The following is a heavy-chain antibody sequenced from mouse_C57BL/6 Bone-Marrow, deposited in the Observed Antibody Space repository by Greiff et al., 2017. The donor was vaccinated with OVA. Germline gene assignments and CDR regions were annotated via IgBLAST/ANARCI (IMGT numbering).Heavy chain of an antibody. CDR2: IHPNSGST. V-gene: IGHV1-64*01. CDR3: LITTVKGYYFDD. J-gene: IGHJ2*01. Sequence: QVQLQQPGAELVKPGASVKLSCKASGYTFTSYWMYWVKQRPGQGLEWIGMIHPNSGSTNYHEKFKSKATLTVDKSSSTAYMQLSSLTSEDSAVYYCLITTVKGYYFDDWGQGTTLTVSS. CDR1: GYTFTSYW. D-gene: IGHD1-1*01.